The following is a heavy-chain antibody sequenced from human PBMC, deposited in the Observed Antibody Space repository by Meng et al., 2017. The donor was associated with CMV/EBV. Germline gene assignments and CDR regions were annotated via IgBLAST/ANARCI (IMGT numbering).Heavy chain of an antibody. J-gene: IGHJ1*01. CDR2: IRSKPYGGST. CDR1: GFTVSSNY. D-gene: IGHD4-17*01. V-gene: IGHV3-71*01. CDR3: TRGLQDGDYFSFQH. Sequence: GGSLRLSCAASGFTVSSNYMSWVRQAPGEGLEWVGLIRSKPYGGSTEYAASVKGRFTISRDDSKNIGYLQMNSLRTEDTAVYYCTRGLQDGDYFSFQHWGQGTLVTVSS.